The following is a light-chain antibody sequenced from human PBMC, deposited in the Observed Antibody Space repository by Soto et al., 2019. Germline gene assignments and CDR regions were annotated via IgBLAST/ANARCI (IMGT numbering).Light chain of an antibody. CDR3: QSYDSSLSGLV. Sequence: QSVLTQPPSVSGAPGQRVTISCTGSSPKIGAGYDVPWYQQLPGTAPKLLIYGNSNRPSGVPDRFSGSKSGTSASLAITGLQAEDEADYYCQSYDSSLSGLVFGTGTKVTVL. CDR1: SPKIGAGYD. CDR2: GNS. V-gene: IGLV1-40*01. J-gene: IGLJ1*01.